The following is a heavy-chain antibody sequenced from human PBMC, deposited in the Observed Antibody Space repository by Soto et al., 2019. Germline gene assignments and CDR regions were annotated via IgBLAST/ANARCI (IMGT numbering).Heavy chain of an antibody. Sequence: ASVKVSCKASGGTFSSYAISWVRQAPGQGLEWMGGIIPIFGTANYAQKFQGRVTITADESTSTAYMELSSLRSEDTAVYYCAGIRWGYCSGGSCYGVQENYYFDYWGQGTLVTVSS. CDR2: IIPIFGTA. J-gene: IGHJ4*02. CDR3: AGIRWGYCSGGSCYGVQENYYFDY. V-gene: IGHV1-69*13. CDR1: GGTFSSYA. D-gene: IGHD2-15*01.